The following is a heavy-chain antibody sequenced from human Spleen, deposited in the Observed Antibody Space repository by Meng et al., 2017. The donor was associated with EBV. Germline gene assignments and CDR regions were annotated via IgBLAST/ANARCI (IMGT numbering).Heavy chain of an antibody. V-gene: IGHV1-69*01. CDR1: GGIFSSYA. Sequence: QGKMVQFGVEVKKPGSSVKVSCKASGGIFSSYALSWVRQAPGQRLEWMGGILPSTTNYAQKFRGRVTITADESTTTAYMELSSLKSEDTAVYFCAGGAADDYGDYSAFDSWGQGTLVTVSS. D-gene: IGHD4-17*01. J-gene: IGHJ4*02. CDR3: AGGAADDYGDYSAFDS. CDR2: ILPSTT.